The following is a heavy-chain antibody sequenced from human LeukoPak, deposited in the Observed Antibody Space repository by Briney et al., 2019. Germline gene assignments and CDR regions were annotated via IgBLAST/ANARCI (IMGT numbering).Heavy chain of an antibody. Sequence: SETLSLTCAVSGGSISSSNWWSWVRQPPGKGLEWIGEIYHSGSTNYNPSLKSRVTISVDKSKNQFSLKLSSVTAADTAVYFCARDIAGGYGGTMDVWGKGTTVTVSS. CDR3: ARDIAGGYGGTMDV. D-gene: IGHD2-8*02. J-gene: IGHJ6*03. CDR2: IYHSGST. CDR1: GGSISSSNW. V-gene: IGHV4-4*02.